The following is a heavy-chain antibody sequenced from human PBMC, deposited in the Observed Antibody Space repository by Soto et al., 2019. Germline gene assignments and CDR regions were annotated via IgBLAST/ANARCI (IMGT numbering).Heavy chain of an antibody. Sequence: ASVKVSCKASGYTFTSYGISWVRQAPGQGLEWMGWISAYNGNTNYAQKLQGRVTMTTDTSTSTAYMELRSLRSDDTAVYYCARSNADFWSGYYIGDAFDIWGQGTMVTVSS. D-gene: IGHD3-3*01. V-gene: IGHV1-18*01. CDR2: ISAYNGNT. CDR1: GYTFTSYG. CDR3: ARSNADFWSGYYIGDAFDI. J-gene: IGHJ3*02.